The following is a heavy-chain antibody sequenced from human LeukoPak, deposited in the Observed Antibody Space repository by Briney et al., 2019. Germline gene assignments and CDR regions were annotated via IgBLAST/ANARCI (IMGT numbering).Heavy chain of an antibody. CDR2: INPNSGNT. CDR3: ARGGKPTFGGVNDY. CDR1: GYTFTSYD. J-gene: IGHJ4*02. V-gene: IGHV1-8*01. D-gene: IGHD3-16*01. Sequence: ASVKVSFKASGYTFTSYDSNWVGQATGQGGEGMGLINPNSGNTGYAQKFQGRVTITRNTSISTAYMELSSLRSEDTAVYYCARGGKPTFGGVNDYWGQGTLVTVSS.